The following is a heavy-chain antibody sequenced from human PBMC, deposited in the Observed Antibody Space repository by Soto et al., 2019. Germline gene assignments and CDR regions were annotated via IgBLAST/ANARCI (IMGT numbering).Heavy chain of an antibody. V-gene: IGHV4-31*02. J-gene: IGHJ4*02. CDR2: MFYSGST. D-gene: IGHD5-12*01. Sequence: SETLSLTXTVSGASISSGRSYWSRIRQHPGKGLEWIGYMFYSGSTYYHPSLKSRVNISADTSKNQFSLRLTSVTPADTAVYYCARDNGYGHFDSWGQGTLVTVSS. CDR1: GASISSGRSY. CDR3: ARDNGYGHFDS.